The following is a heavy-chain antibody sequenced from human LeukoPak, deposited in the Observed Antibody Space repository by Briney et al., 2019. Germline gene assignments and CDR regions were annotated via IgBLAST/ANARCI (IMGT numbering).Heavy chain of an antibody. CDR1: GYTFNSYD. J-gene: IGHJ5*02. D-gene: IGHD5-12*01. CDR2: MNPNSGDT. Sequence: GASVKVSCKASGYTFNSYDINWVRQATGQGLEWMGWMNPNSGDTGYTQKFQGRLAMTRNTSVNSAYRELSSLRSEDTAVYYCARGNGYGSGTGDNWFDPWGQGTLVTVSS. V-gene: IGHV1-8*01. CDR3: ARGNGYGSGTGDNWFDP.